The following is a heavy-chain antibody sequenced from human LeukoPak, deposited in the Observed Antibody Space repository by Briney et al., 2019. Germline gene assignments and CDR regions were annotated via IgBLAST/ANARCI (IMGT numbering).Heavy chain of an antibody. CDR2: IASKTEGGAT. CDR1: GLTVTNAW. CDR3: TTGIRGD. V-gene: IGHV3-15*07. D-gene: IGHD3-10*01. Sequence: GGSLRLSCSASGLTVTNAWMNWVRQAPGEGLDWVGRIASKTEGGATDYAAPVKGRFTISRDDSKNTLNLQMNSLKTEDTAVYYCTTGIRGDWGQGTLVTVSS. J-gene: IGHJ4*02.